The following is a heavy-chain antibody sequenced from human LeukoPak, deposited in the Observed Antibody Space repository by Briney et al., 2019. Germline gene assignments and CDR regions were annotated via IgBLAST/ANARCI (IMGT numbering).Heavy chain of an antibody. D-gene: IGHD4-17*01. CDR3: AAPSGDYGYYGMDV. CDR2: ISSSSSYI. CDR1: GFTFSSYS. V-gene: IGHV3-21*01. J-gene: IGHJ6*02. Sequence: GGSLRLSCPASGFTFSSYSMNWVRQPPGKGREGVSSISSSSSYIYYADSVKGRFTIPRDNAKNSLYLQMNSLRAEDTAVYYCAAPSGDYGYYGMDVWGQGTTVTVSS.